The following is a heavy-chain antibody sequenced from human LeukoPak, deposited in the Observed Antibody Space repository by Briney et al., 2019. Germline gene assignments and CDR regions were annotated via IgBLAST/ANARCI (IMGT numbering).Heavy chain of an antibody. J-gene: IGHJ4*02. CDR3: AKVGPFGYSYGFDY. D-gene: IGHD5-18*01. V-gene: IGHV3-30*18. Sequence: GGSLRLSCAASGFTFSSYGMHWVRQAPGKGLEWVAVISYDGGNKYYADSVKGRFTISRDNSKNTLYLQMNSLRAEDTAVYYCAKVGPFGYSYGFDYWGQGTLVTVSS. CDR2: ISYDGGNK. CDR1: GFTFSSYG.